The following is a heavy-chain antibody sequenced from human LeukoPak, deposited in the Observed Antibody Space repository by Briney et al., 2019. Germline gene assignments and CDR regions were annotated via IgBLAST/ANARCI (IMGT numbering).Heavy chain of an antibody. CDR3: AKQYSGGWYYFDY. Sequence: GGSLRLSCAATGFTFSSYAMSWVRQAPGKGLEWVSAIGGSTYYADSVKGRFTISRDNSENTLYLQMNSLRAEDTAVYYCAKQYSGGWYYFDYWGQGTLVTVSS. CDR2: IGGST. J-gene: IGHJ4*02. D-gene: IGHD6-19*01. CDR1: GFTFSSYA. V-gene: IGHV3-23*01.